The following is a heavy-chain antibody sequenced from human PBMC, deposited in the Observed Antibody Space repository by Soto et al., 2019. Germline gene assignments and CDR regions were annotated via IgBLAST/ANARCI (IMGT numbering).Heavy chain of an antibody. J-gene: IGHJ6*02. D-gene: IGHD3-22*01. CDR2: INPNSGST. CDR1: GYTFTCYY. Sequence: ASVKVACKASGYTFTCYYMHWVRQAPGQGLEWMGWINPNSGSTNYNPSLQSRVSISVDTSKNQFSLKLSSVTAADTAVYYCARDVAPYYYDSSVYNYGRDVWGQGTTVTVSS. V-gene: IGHV1-2*02. CDR3: ARDVAPYYYDSSVYNYGRDV.